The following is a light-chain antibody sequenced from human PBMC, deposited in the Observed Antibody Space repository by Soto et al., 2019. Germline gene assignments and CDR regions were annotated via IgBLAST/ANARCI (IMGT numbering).Light chain of an antibody. Sequence: DLVMTQSPDSLAVSLGERATINCKSSQSVLYSSNNKNYLAWYQQKPGQPPKLLIYWASTRESGVPDRFSGSGSGTDFTLTISALQAEDVALYYCQQYHTPPLSFGGGTKVDNK. CDR2: WAS. CDR1: QSVLYSSNNKNY. CDR3: QQYHTPPLS. V-gene: IGKV4-1*01. J-gene: IGKJ4*01.